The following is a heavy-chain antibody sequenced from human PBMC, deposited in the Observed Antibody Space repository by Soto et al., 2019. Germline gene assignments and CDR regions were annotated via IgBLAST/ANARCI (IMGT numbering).Heavy chain of an antibody. V-gene: IGHV3-11*06. CDR3: ARMSKGSGSSYSDDAFDI. D-gene: IGHD3-10*01. CDR1: GFTFSDYY. CDR2: ISSSSSYT. J-gene: IGHJ3*02. Sequence: QVQLVESGGGLVKPGGSLRLSCAASGFTFSDYYMSWIRQAPGKGLEWVSYISSSSSYTNYADSVKGRFTISRDNAKNSLYLQMNSLRAEDTAVYYCARMSKGSGSSYSDDAFDIWGQGTMVTVSS.